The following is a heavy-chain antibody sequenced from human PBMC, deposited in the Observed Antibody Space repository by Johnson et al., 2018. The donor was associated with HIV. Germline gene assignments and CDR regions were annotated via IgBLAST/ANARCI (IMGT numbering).Heavy chain of an antibody. J-gene: IGHJ3*01. CDR2: ISYDGSNK. D-gene: IGHD3-22*01. CDR1: RFTFSNYA. CDR3: AKDPNPYYDSSGYYLMSFAF. V-gene: IGHV3-30*18. Sequence: QVQLVESGGGVVQPGKSLRLSCSASRFTFSNYAMNWVRQAPGKGLEWMAIISYDGSNKYYANSVKGRFTISRDNSKNTLYLQMNSLRAEDTAVYYCAKDPNPYYDSSGYYLMSFAF.